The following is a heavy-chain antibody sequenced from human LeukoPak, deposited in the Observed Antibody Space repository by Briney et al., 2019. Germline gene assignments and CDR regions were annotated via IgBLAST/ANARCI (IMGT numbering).Heavy chain of an antibody. CDR2: ISYDGSNK. J-gene: IGHJ4*02. V-gene: IGHV3-30-3*01. D-gene: IGHD5-18*01. Sequence: GRSLRLSCAASGFTFSSYAMHWVRQAPGKGLEWVAVISYDGSNKYYADSVKGRFTISRDNSKNTLYLQMNSLRAEDTAVYYCARGTTLNTAMVIDFDCWGQGTLVTVSS. CDR3: ARGTTLNTAMVIDFDC. CDR1: GFTFSSYA.